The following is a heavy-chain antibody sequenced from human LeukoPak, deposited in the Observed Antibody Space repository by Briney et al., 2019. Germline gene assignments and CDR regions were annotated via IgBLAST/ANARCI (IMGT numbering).Heavy chain of an antibody. Sequence: GASVKVSCKASGYTFTSYGISWVRQAPGQGLEWMGWISAYNGNTNYAQKLQGRVTMTTDTSTSTAYMELRSLRSDDTAVYYCARDLLPPYYDILTGYYGFDYWGQGTLVTVSS. CDR1: GYTFTSYG. V-gene: IGHV1-18*01. CDR2: ISAYNGNT. J-gene: IGHJ4*02. CDR3: ARDLLPPYYDILTGYYGFDY. D-gene: IGHD3-9*01.